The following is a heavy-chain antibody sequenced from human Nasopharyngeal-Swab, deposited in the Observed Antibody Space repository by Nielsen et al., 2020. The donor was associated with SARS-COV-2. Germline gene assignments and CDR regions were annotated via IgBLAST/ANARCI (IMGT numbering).Heavy chain of an antibody. CDR1: VFTFSSYG. CDR2: ISYDGSNK. J-gene: IGHJ6*02. V-gene: IGHV3-30*18. CDR3: AKDCGLRAAYYYYGMDV. Sequence: GGSLRLSCAASVFTFSSYGMHWVRQAPGKGLEWVAVISYDGSNKYYADSVKGRFTISRDNSKNTLYLQMNSLRAEDTAVYYCAKDCGLRAAYYYYGMDVWGQGTTVTVSS. D-gene: IGHD6-25*01.